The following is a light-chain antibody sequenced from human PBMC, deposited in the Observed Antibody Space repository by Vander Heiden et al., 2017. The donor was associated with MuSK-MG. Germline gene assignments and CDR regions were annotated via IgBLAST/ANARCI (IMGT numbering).Light chain of an antibody. CDR2: AAS. CDR1: QSIRNY. Sequence: DIQMTQSPPSLSASVGDRVTITCRTSQSIRNYLHWYQQQPGKAPNLLIYAASSLQSGVPSRFSGSGSGTDFTLTISRLQPEDFATYYCQQSDSTPYTFGQGTKLEIK. J-gene: IGKJ2*01. CDR3: QQSDSTPYT. V-gene: IGKV1-39*01.